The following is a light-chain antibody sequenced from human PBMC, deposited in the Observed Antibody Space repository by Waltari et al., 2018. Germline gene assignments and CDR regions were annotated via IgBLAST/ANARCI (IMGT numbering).Light chain of an antibody. CDR2: GAS. CDR1: QSVGTD. Sequence: EIVMTQSPVTLSVSPGERATLSCWASQSVGTDLAWYQQKPGQAPRLLIYGASTRVTGIPARFSGSGSGTQFTLTISSLQSEDFAVYYCQQYNNRRTFGQGTKVEI. V-gene: IGKV3-15*01. CDR3: QQYNNRRT. J-gene: IGKJ1*01.